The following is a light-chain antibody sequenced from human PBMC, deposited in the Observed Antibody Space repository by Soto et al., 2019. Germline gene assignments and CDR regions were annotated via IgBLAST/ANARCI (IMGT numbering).Light chain of an antibody. V-gene: IGKV1-39*01. Sequence: DIQMTQSPSSLSASVGDRVTITCRASQSISNFLNWYQQKPGKPPELLIYAASSLHSGVPSRFSGSGSGTNFTLTISSLQPEDFATYSCQQSYTTPYTFGQGTKLEIK. CDR1: QSISNF. CDR3: QQSYTTPYT. J-gene: IGKJ2*01. CDR2: AAS.